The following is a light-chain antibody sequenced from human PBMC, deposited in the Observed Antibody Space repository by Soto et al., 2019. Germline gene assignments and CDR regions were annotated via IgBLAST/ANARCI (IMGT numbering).Light chain of an antibody. CDR3: QQRSNWRIT. J-gene: IGKJ5*01. CDR2: DAS. V-gene: IGKV3-11*01. CDR1: QSVSSY. Sequence: EIVLTRSPATLSLSPGERATLSCRASQSVSSYLAWYQQKPGQAPRLHIYDASNRATGIPARFSGSGSGTDFTLPISSLEPEDFAVYYCQQRSNWRITFGQGTRLEIK.